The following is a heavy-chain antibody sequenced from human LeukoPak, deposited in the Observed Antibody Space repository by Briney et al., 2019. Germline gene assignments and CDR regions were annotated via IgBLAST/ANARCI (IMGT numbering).Heavy chain of an antibody. Sequence: ASVKVSCKASGYTFTGYYMHWVRQAPGQGLEWMGGIIPIFGTANYAQKFQGRVTITADESTSTAYMELSSLRSEDTAVYYCARDPSCSGGSCYSTDAFDIWGQGTMVTVSS. CDR2: IIPIFGTA. CDR1: GYTFTGYY. D-gene: IGHD2-15*01. CDR3: ARDPSCSGGSCYSTDAFDI. V-gene: IGHV1-69*13. J-gene: IGHJ3*02.